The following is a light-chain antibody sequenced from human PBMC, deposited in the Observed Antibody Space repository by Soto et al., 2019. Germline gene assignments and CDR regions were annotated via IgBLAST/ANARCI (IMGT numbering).Light chain of an antibody. J-gene: IGLJ1*01. CDR3: SSYTSSSTYV. V-gene: IGLV2-14*01. Sequence: QSALTQHASVSGSPGQSITISCTGTSSDVGGYHYVSWYQQHPGKAPKLMIYDVSNRPSGVSNRFSGSKSGNTASLTIAGLQAEYEADYYCSSYTSSSTYVFGTGTKLTVL. CDR2: DVS. CDR1: SSDVGGYHY.